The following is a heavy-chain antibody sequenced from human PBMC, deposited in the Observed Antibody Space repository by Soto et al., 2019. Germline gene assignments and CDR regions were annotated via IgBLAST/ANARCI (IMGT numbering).Heavy chain of an antibody. D-gene: IGHD6-19*01. CDR2: INPSGGST. CDR3: ARGTPTAPPHRIAVAGIGFDY. Sequence: ASVKVSCKASGYTFTSYYMHWVRQAPGQGLEWMGIINPSGGSTSYAQKFQGRVTMTRDTSTSTVYMELSSLRSEDTAVYYCARGTPTAPPHRIAVAGIGFDYWGQGTLVTVSS. V-gene: IGHV1-46*01. J-gene: IGHJ4*02. CDR1: GYTFTSYY.